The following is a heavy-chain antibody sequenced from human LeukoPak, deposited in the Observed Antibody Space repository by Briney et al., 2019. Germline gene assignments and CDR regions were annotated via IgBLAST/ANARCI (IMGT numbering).Heavy chain of an antibody. Sequence: PSETLSPTCTVSGRSIGTYYWNWIRQPPGKGLEWIGYIYYNGSTNYNPSLKSRVTISVDTSKNRFSLKLSSVTAADTAVYYCARGRSGGDWFDPWGQGTLVTVSS. J-gene: IGHJ5*02. D-gene: IGHD3-10*01. V-gene: IGHV4-59*01. CDR2: IYYNGST. CDR3: ARGRSGGDWFDP. CDR1: GRSIGTYY.